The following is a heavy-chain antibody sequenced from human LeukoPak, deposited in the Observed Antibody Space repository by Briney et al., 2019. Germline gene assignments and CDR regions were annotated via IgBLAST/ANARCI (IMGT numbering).Heavy chain of an antibody. CDR2: INTNTGNP. Sequence: ASVKVSCKASGYTFTGYYMHWVRQAPGQGLEWMGWINTNTGNPTYAQGFTGRFVFSLDTSVSTAYLQISSLKAEDTAVYYCARIPNFPSYYYYMDVWGKGTTVTVSS. D-gene: IGHD5-24*01. V-gene: IGHV7-4-1*02. CDR1: GYTFTGYY. J-gene: IGHJ6*03. CDR3: ARIPNFPSYYYYMDV.